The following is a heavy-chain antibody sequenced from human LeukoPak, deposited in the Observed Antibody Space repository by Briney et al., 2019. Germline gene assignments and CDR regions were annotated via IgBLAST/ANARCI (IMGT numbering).Heavy chain of an antibody. J-gene: IGHJ4*02. CDR1: GFTFRTYW. D-gene: IGHD2-15*01. Sequence: PGGSLRLSCAASGFTFRTYWMSWVRQAPGKGLEWVANINEDGSGKYYVDSVKGRFAISRDDAKNSVYLQLNSLRAEDTAVYYCARAGDGTAARDYWGQGTLVTVSS. CDR2: INEDGSGK. CDR3: ARAGDGTAARDY. V-gene: IGHV3-7*01.